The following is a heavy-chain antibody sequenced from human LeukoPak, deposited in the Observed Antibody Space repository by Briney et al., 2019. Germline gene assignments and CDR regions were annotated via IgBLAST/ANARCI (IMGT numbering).Heavy chain of an antibody. Sequence: KSGGSLRLSCAASRFTFRNYAMHWVRQAPGKGLEWVSSITTSSSYIYYADSVKGRFTISRDNAKNSLFLQMNSLRAEDTAVYYCARLTSSWYQDWYFDLWGRGTLVTVSS. CDR3: ARLTSSWYQDWYFDL. CDR1: RFTFRNYA. CDR2: ITTSSSYI. J-gene: IGHJ2*01. D-gene: IGHD6-13*01. V-gene: IGHV3-21*04.